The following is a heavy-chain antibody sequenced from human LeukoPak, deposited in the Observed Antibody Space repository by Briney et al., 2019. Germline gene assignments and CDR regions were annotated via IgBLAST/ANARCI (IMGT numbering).Heavy chain of an antibody. CDR1: GFTFSSYA. Sequence: GGSLRLSCAASGFTFSSYAMSWVRQAPGKGLEWVSAISGSGGSTYCADSVKGRFTISRDNSKNTLYLQMNSLRAEDTAVYYCAKVRAVVVVAAHPHDAFDIWGQGTMVTVSS. CDR2: ISGSGGST. V-gene: IGHV3-23*01. CDR3: AKVRAVVVVAAHPHDAFDI. D-gene: IGHD2-15*01. J-gene: IGHJ3*02.